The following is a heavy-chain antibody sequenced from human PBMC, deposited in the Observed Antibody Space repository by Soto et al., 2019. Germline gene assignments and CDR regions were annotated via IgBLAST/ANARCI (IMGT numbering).Heavy chain of an antibody. J-gene: IGHJ6*02. V-gene: IGHV3-21*01. Sequence: PXGSLRLSCAASGFSLSTCGINWIRQAPGKGLEWVSSFSIGSIYIYYADSVKGRFTISRDNSKNSLYLQMNSLREEDTAVYYCARPHGSSGCDYYYYGMDVWGQGTTVTVSS. CDR2: FSIGSIYI. CDR1: GFSLSTCG. D-gene: IGHD6-19*01. CDR3: ARPHGSSGCDYYYYGMDV.